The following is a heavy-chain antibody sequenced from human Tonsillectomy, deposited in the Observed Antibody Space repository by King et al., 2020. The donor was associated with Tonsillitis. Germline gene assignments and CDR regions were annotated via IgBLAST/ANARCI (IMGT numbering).Heavy chain of an antibody. J-gene: IGHJ5*02. Sequence: LQLQESGSGLVKPSQTLSLTCAVSGGSISSGGYSWSWIRQPPGKGLEWIGYIYHSWSTYYNPSLKSRVSLSVDRSKNQFSLKLSSVTAADTAVYYCARTSQYYSDSSDRGFDHWGQGTLVTVSS. CDR2: IYHSWST. CDR1: GGSISSGGYS. CDR3: ARTSQYYSDSSDRGFDH. V-gene: IGHV4-30-2*01. D-gene: IGHD3-22*01.